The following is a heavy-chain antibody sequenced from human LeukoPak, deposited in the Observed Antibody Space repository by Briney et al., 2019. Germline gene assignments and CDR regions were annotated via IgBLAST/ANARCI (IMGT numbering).Heavy chain of an antibody. Sequence: PGRSLRLSCAASGFTFSSYAMHWVRQAPGKGLEWVAVISYDGSNKYYADSVKGRFTISRDNSKNTLYLQMNSLRAEDTAVYYCARGSRAAADHFDYWGQGTLVTVSS. CDR1: GFTFSSYA. V-gene: IGHV3-30-3*01. CDR3: ARGSRAAADHFDY. D-gene: IGHD6-13*01. J-gene: IGHJ4*02. CDR2: ISYDGSNK.